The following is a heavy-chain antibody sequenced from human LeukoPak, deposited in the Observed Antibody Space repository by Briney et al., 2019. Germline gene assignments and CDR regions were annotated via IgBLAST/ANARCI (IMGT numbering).Heavy chain of an antibody. Sequence: RPSETLSLTCTVSGGSISSYYWSWIRQPPGKGLEWIGYIYYSGSTNYNPSLKSRVTISVDTSKNQFSLKLSSVTAADTAVYYCARGGTYDYVWGSYRYKGGDYFDYWGQGTLVTVSS. D-gene: IGHD3-16*02. J-gene: IGHJ4*02. CDR1: GGSISSYY. CDR2: IYYSGST. V-gene: IGHV4-59*01. CDR3: ARGGTYDYVWGSYRYKGGDYFDY.